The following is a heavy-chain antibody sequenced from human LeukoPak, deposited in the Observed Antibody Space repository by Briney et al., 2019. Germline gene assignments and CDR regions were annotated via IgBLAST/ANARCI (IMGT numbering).Heavy chain of an antibody. CDR1: GFTFSSYP. CDR3: ARENYASGSWGVDY. D-gene: IGHD3-10*01. CDR2: ISFDGINK. Sequence: GGSLRLSCAASGFTFSSYPMHWVRQAPGKGLQWVAVISFDGINKYYADSVKGRFTISRDNFKSTVYLQMDSLRAEDTAVYFCARENYASGSWGVDYWGQGTLVTVSS. V-gene: IGHV3-30-3*01. J-gene: IGHJ4*02.